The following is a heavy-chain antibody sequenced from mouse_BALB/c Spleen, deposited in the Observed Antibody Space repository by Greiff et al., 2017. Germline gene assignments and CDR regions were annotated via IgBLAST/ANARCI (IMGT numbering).Heavy chain of an antibody. J-gene: IGHJ3*01. CDR3: AREGGELAWFAY. CDR2: INPSTGYT. CDR1: GYTFTSYW. Sequence: VQLQQSGAELAKPGASVKMSCKASGYTFTSYWMHWVKQRPGQGLEWIGYINPSTGYTEYNQKFKDKATLTADKSSSTAYMQLSSLTSEDSAVYYCAREGGELAWFAYWGQGTLVTVSA. D-gene: IGHD4-1*01. V-gene: IGHV1-7*01.